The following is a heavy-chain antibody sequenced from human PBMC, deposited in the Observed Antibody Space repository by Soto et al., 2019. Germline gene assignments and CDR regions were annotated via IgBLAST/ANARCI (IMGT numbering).Heavy chain of an antibody. Sequence: WASVKVSCKASGGTFSSYASSGVRQAPGQGLEWMGGIIPIFGTANYAQKFQGRVTITADESTSTAYMELSSLRSEDTAVYYCARATSVIVFDYWGQGTLVTVSS. CDR1: GGTFSSYA. D-gene: IGHD1-26*01. CDR2: IIPIFGTA. J-gene: IGHJ4*02. CDR3: ARATSVIVFDY. V-gene: IGHV1-69*13.